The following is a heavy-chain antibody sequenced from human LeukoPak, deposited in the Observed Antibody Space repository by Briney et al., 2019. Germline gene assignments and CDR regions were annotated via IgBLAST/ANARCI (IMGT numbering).Heavy chain of an antibody. CDR2: INHSGST. CDR3: ARDAPIYYDSSGYYYNDAFDI. D-gene: IGHD3-22*01. Sequence: SETLSLTCAVYGGSFSGCYWSWIRQPPGKGLEWIGEINHSGSTNYNPSLKSRVTISVDTSKNQFSLKLSSVTAADTAVYYCARDAPIYYDSSGYYYNDAFDIWGQGTMVTVSS. V-gene: IGHV4-34*01. CDR1: GGSFSGCY. J-gene: IGHJ3*02.